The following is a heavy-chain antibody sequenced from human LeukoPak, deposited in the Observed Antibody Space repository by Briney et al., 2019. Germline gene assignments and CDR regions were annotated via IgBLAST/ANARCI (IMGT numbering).Heavy chain of an antibody. CDR1: RFAFSQAW. D-gene: IGHD7-27*01. CDR3: ARTMWGFDY. Sequence: PGGSLRLSCVASRFAFSQAWMSWVRQAPGKGLEWVSYISSSSSTINYADSVKGRFTISRDNAKRSLFLQMNSLRVEDTAVYYCARTMWGFDYWGQGTLVTVSS. CDR2: ISSSSSTI. J-gene: IGHJ4*02. V-gene: IGHV3-48*04.